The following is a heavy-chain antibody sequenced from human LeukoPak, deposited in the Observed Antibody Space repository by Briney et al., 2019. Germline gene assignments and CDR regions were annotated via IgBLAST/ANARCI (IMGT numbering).Heavy chain of an antibody. D-gene: IGHD2-2*01. V-gene: IGHV1-18*01. CDR3: ARAAVPAAIDNWFDP. CDR1: GYTFTSYG. Sequence: ASVKVSCKASGYTFTSYGISWVRQAPGQGLEWMGWISAYNGNTNYAQKLQGRVTMTTDTSTSTAYMELRSLRSDDTDVYYCARAAVPAAIDNWFDPWGQGTLVTVSS. J-gene: IGHJ5*02. CDR2: ISAYNGNT.